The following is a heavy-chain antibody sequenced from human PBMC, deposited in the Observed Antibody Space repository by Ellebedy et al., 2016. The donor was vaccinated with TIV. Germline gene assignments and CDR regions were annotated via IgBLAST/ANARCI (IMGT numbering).Heavy chain of an antibody. CDR3: TTLLTMVRGVVGDY. Sequence: GGSLRLSXAASGFTFSNAWMSWVRQAPGKGLEWVGRIKSKTDGGTTDYAAPVKGRFTISRDDSKNTLYLQMNSLKTEDTAVYYCTTLLTMVRGVVGDYWGQGTLVTVSS. J-gene: IGHJ4*02. D-gene: IGHD3-10*01. V-gene: IGHV3-15*01. CDR1: GFTFSNAW. CDR2: IKSKTDGGTT.